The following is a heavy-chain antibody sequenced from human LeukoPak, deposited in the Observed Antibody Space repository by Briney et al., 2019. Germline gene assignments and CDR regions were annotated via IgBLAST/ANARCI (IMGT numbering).Heavy chain of an antibody. Sequence: QSGGSLRLSCAASGFTFSSYWMNWVRQAPGKGLKWVSGISESGAITHYADSVKGRFTISRDNSKTTVFLQMNSLRAEDTAVYYCAVSVRFERVWHYFNNWGQGTQVTVSS. CDR1: GFTFSSYW. CDR3: AVSVRFERVWHYFNN. CDR2: ISESGAIT. D-gene: IGHD3-9*01. V-gene: IGHV3-23*01. J-gene: IGHJ4*02.